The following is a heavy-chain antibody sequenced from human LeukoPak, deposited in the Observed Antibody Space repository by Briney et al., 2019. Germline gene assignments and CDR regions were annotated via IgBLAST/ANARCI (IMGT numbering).Heavy chain of an antibody. Sequence: SETLSLTCTVSGASVTTSYWSWIRQSAGKGLEGIGRVYISGDTKYNPSLMGRVFMSLDVSKGQFSLSLRSVTAADTAVYFCARLIAEVGRGTNYFDTWGQGTPVTVSS. J-gene: IGHJ4*02. CDR3: ARLIAEVGRGTNYFDT. D-gene: IGHD2-21*01. V-gene: IGHV4-4*07. CDR1: GASVTTSY. CDR2: VYISGDT.